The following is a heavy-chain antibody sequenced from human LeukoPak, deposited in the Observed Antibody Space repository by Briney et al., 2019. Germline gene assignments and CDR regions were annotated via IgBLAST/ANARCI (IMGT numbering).Heavy chain of an antibody. CDR3: ARGGITIDWSEGAFDI. Sequence: GGSLRLSCAASGFTVSSIYMSWVRHAPGKGVEWVSIIYKGGSTNYSDSVKGRFTISRDNSKNTLYLQMNSLRTEDTAVYYCARGGITIDWSEGAFDIWGQGTLITVSS. D-gene: IGHD3-16*01. V-gene: IGHV3-66*02. CDR2: IYKGGST. J-gene: IGHJ3*02. CDR1: GFTVSSIY.